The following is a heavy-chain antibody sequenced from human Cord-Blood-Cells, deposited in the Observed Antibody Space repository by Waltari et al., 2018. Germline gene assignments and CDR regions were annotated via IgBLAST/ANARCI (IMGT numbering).Heavy chain of an antibody. Sequence: QVQLQQWGAGLLKPSETLSLTCAVYGGSFSGYYWRWIRQPPGKGLEWIGEINHSGSTNYNPSLKSRVTISVDTSKNQFSLKLSSVTAADTAVYYCASAPGTTGTTYYYYYGMDVWGQGTTVTVSS. CDR1: GGSFSGYY. J-gene: IGHJ6*02. V-gene: IGHV4-34*01. D-gene: IGHD1-1*01. CDR3: ASAPGTTGTTYYYYYGMDV. CDR2: INHSGST.